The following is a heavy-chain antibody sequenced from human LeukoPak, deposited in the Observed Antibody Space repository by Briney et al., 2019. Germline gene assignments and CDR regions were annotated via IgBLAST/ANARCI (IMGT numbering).Heavy chain of an antibody. CDR3: ARDPPYYDSSDYYYDY. CDR1: GFTFSTYS. CDR2: ISGSSIYI. J-gene: IGHJ4*02. D-gene: IGHD3-22*01. Sequence: GSLRLSCAASGFTFSTYSMNWVRQAPGKGLEWVSSISGSSIYIYYADSVKGRFTISRDNAKNSLYLQMNSLRAEDTAVYYCARDPPYYDSSDYYYDYWGQGTLVTVSS. V-gene: IGHV3-21*01.